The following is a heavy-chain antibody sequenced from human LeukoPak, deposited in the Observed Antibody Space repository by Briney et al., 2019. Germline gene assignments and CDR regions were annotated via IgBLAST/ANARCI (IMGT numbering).Heavy chain of an antibody. CDR1: GFTFTSSA. J-gene: IGHJ4*02. Sequence: APVKVSCKASGFTFTSSAVQWVRQARGQRLEWIGWIVVGSGNTNYAQKFQERVTITRDMSTSTAYMELSSLRSEDTAVYYCAADDGYYLLLDYWGQGTLVTVSS. CDR2: IVVGSGNT. V-gene: IGHV1-58*01. D-gene: IGHD3-22*01. CDR3: AADDGYYLLLDY.